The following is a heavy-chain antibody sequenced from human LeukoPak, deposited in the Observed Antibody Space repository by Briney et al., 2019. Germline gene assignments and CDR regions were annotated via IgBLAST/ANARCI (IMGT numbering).Heavy chain of an antibody. CDR2: ISYDGSNK. V-gene: IGHV3-30-3*01. J-gene: IGHJ6*02. Sequence: GGSLRLSCAASGFTFSSYAMHWVRQAPGKGLEWVAVISYDGSNKYYADSVKGRFTISRDNSKNTLYLQMNSLRAEDTAVYYCARDNGGLAPPYYGMDVWGQGTTVTVSS. CDR3: ARDNGGLAPPYYGMDV. CDR1: GFTFSSYA. D-gene: IGHD2-8*01.